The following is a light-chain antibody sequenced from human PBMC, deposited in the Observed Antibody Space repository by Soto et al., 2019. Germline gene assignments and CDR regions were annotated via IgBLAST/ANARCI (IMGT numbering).Light chain of an antibody. CDR1: QSIDRW. J-gene: IGKJ5*01. Sequence: GNRVTISCRASQSIDRWLAWYQQKPGRAPTLLIYHASSLESGIPARFSGSGSGTDFTLTISSLEPEDFAVYYCQQRSNWVTFGQGTRLEIK. CDR3: QQRSNWVT. CDR2: HAS. V-gene: IGKV1-5*01.